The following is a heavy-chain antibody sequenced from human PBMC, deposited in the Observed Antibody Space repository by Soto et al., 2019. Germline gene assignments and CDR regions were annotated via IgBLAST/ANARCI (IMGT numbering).Heavy chain of an antibody. CDR3: AKDRDFWTGAGIDY. CDR1: GFIFSGYA. D-gene: IGHD3-3*01. CDR2: LSGSGDNT. J-gene: IGHJ4*02. Sequence: EVQLLESGGGLIQPGGSLRISCAASGFIFSGYAMSWVRQAPGKGLEWVSTLSGSGDNTYYADSLKGRFTISRDTSKNTLYLQMNSLRAEDTAVYFCAKDRDFWTGAGIDYWGQGTLVTVSA. V-gene: IGHV3-23*01.